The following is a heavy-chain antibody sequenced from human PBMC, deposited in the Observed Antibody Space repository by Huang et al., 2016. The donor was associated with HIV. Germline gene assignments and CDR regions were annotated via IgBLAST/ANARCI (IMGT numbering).Heavy chain of an antibody. D-gene: IGHD4-17*01. CDR3: ARQGTPATTMAAFDI. V-gene: IGHV5-51*01. J-gene: IGHJ3*02. Sequence: EMQLVQSGAEVKKPGESLYISCRGSGFRFTNYWIAWVRLMPGKGLQWMGNGEPGDAENGHNPSFRGRVSMSADKSNNTVYLHYNSLEASDTAIYFCARQGTPATTMAAFDIWGQGTMVTVSS. CDR2: GEPGDAEN. CDR1: GFRFTNYW.